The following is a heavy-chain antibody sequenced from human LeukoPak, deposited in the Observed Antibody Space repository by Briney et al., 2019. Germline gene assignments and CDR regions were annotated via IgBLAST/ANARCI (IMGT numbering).Heavy chain of an antibody. Sequence: GGSLRLSCAASGFTFSSYAMHWVRQAPGKGLEWVAVISYDGSNKYYADSVKGRFTISRDNSKNTLYLQMNSLRAEDTAVYYCARDLTVLLWFGELLDGMDVWGQGTTVTVSS. J-gene: IGHJ6*02. CDR1: GFTFSSYA. D-gene: IGHD3-10*01. CDR2: ISYDGSNK. V-gene: IGHV3-30-3*01. CDR3: ARDLTVLLWFGELLDGMDV.